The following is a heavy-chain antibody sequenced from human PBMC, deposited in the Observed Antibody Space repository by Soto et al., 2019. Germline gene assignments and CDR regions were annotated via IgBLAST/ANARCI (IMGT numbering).Heavy chain of an antibody. D-gene: IGHD3-16*01. J-gene: IGHJ4*02. CDR3: AKSPIFHYDYIWGSSNDY. CDR1: GFTFSSYA. CDR2: ISGSGGST. V-gene: IGHV3-23*01. Sequence: GGSLRLSFAASGFTFSSYAMSWVRQAPGKGLEWVSAISGSGGSTYYADSVKGRFTISRDNSKNTLYLQMNSLRAEDTAVYYCAKSPIFHYDYIWGSSNDYWGQGTLVTVSS.